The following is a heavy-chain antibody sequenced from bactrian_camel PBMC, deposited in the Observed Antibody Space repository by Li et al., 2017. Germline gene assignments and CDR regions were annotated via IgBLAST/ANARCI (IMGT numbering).Heavy chain of an antibody. CDR3: VGGPDGGSWYGTGY. CDR1: GLTYNSCS. D-gene: IGHD6*01. Sequence: VQLVESGGGSVQAGGSLRLSCTASGLTYNSCSFGWHRQAPGKERELVAGIENDGSTYYSDSVKGRFTISQDNAENTAYLQMNSLNPEDTAIYYCVGGPDGGSWYGTGYWGQGTQVTVS. J-gene: IGHJ4*01. CDR2: IENDGST. V-gene: IGHV3S55*01.